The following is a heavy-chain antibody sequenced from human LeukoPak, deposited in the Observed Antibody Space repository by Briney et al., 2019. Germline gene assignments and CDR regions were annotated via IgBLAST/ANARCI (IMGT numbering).Heavy chain of an antibody. CDR1: GYSFSRYG. CDR2: IIPILGVA. J-gene: IGHJ4*02. CDR3: ARSGDYFDSSGYYPFDY. V-gene: IGHV1-69*04. Sequence: SVKVSCKASGYSFSRYGISWVRQAPGQGLEWMGRIIPILGVANYAQKFQGRVTITADKSTNTAYMELSSLRFEDTAVYYCARSGDYFDSSGYYPFDYWGQGTLVTVSS. D-gene: IGHD3-22*01.